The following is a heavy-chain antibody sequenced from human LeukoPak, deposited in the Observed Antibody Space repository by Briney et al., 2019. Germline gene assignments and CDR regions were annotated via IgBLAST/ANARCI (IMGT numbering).Heavy chain of an antibody. D-gene: IGHD6-19*01. Sequence: GGSPRLSCAASGFTFSSYSMNWVRQAPGKGLEWVSSISSSSSYIYYADSVKGRFTISRDNAKNSLYLQMNSLRAEDTAVYYCARRYSSGWYDYWGQGTLVTVSS. CDR2: ISSSSSYI. CDR1: GFTFSSYS. V-gene: IGHV3-21*01. CDR3: ARRYSSGWYDY. J-gene: IGHJ4*02.